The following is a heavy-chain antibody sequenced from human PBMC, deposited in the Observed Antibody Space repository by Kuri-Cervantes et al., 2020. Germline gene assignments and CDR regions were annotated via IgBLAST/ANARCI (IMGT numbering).Heavy chain of an antibody. D-gene: IGHD3-16*01. CDR1: GYTFTGYY. Sequence: SVKVSCKASGYTFTGYYMHWVRQAPGQGLEWMGGIIPIFGRINYAQKFQGRVTITADESTNTVDMELTSLRSEDTALYYCARGGELGVDQGHYYYGMDVWGQGTTVTVSS. CDR2: IIPIFGRI. CDR3: ARGGELGVDQGHYYYGMDV. V-gene: IGHV1-69*13. J-gene: IGHJ6*02.